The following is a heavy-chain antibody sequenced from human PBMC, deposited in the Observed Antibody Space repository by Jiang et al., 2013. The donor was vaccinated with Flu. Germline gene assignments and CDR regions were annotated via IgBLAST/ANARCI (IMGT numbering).Heavy chain of an antibody. D-gene: IGHD3-22*01. CDR3: ASSYYYDSSGYYYADPFDY. V-gene: IGHV1-2*02. Sequence: SGAEVKKPGASVKVSCKASGYTFTGYYMHWVRQAPGQGLEWMGWINPNSGGTNYAQKFQGRVTMTRDTSISTAYMELSRLRSDDTAVYYCASSYYYDSSGYYYADPFDYWGQGTLVTVSS. CDR2: INPNSGGT. J-gene: IGHJ4*02. CDR1: GYTFTGYY.